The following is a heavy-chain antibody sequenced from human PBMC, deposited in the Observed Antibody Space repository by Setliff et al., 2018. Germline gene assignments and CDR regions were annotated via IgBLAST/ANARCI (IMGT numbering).Heavy chain of an antibody. CDR2: IKTRTDGETT. CDR3: TTPETQGDY. Sequence: GGSLRLSCAASGFTFSNAWMSWVHQAPGKGLEWVGRIKTRTDGETTDYAAPVKGRFTISRDDSKNTLYLQMNSLKTEDTAVYYCTTPETQGDYWGQGTLVTVSS. CDR1: GFTFSNAW. V-gene: IGHV3-15*01. J-gene: IGHJ4*02.